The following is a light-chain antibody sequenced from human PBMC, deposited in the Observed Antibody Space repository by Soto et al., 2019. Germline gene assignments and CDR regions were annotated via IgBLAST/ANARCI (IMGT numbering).Light chain of an antibody. CDR3: AAWDDSLKGV. V-gene: IGLV1-44*01. J-gene: IGLJ2*01. CDR1: SSNIGSNT. Sequence: QSALTQPPSASGAPGQRVTISCSGSSSNIGSNTVSWYQQLPGTAPKLLIYSNNQRPSGVPDRFSGSRSGSSASLAISGLQSEDEAVYYCAAWDDSLKGVFGGGTKLTVL. CDR2: SNN.